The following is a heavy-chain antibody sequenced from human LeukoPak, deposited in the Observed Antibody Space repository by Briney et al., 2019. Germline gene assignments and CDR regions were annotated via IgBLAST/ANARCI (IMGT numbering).Heavy chain of an antibody. CDR2: ISHSGST. CDR1: GGSISSSNW. J-gene: IGHJ3*02. Sequence: PSETLSLTCAVSGGSISSSNWWSWVRQPPGKGLEWIGEISHSGSTNYNPSLKSRVTISVDKSKNQFSLKLSSVTAADTAVYYCARVDYDSSGYYPTVSFDIWGQGTMVTVSS. V-gene: IGHV4-4*02. CDR3: ARVDYDSSGYYPTVSFDI. D-gene: IGHD3-22*01.